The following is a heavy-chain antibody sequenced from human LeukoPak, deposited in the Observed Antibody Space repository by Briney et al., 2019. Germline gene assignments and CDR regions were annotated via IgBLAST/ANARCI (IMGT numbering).Heavy chain of an antibody. J-gene: IGHJ4*02. CDR1: GFTFSSYW. D-gene: IGHD3-22*01. V-gene: IGHV3-7*01. CDR3: ARTLAARHTSGYIDY. Sequence: PGGSLRLSCAASGFTFSSYWMSWVRQAPGKGLEWVANIKEDGSEKYYVDSVKGRFTISRDNGKNSLYLQMNSPRAEDTAVYYCARTLAARHTSGYIDYWGQGTLVTVSS. CDR2: IKEDGSEK.